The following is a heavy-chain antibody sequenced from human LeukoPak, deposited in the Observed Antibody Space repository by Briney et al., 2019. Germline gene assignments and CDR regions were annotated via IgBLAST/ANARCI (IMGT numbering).Heavy chain of an antibody. CDR1: GFTFSTYA. J-gene: IGHJ4*02. V-gene: IGHV3-23*01. CDR2: ISASGGST. CDR3: AKRSTSSWYFEY. Sequence: GSLRLSCAASGFTFSTYAMNWVRQAPGRGLEWVSGISASGGSTYYADSVKGRFTISRDDSKSTLYLQMNSLSAEDTAVYYCAKRSTSSWYFEYWGQGTLVTVSS. D-gene: IGHD6-13*01.